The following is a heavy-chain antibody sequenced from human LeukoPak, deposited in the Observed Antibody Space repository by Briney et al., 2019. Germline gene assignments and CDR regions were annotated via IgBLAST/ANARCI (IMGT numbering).Heavy chain of an antibody. CDR2: IYYDGST. Sequence: SETLSLTCTVSGGSISSYYWSWIRQSPGKGLEWIGYIYYDGSTNYNPSLKSRVTISVDTSKNQFSLKLSSVTAADTAVYYCARGMKFSTFDYWGQGTLVTVSS. CDR3: ARGMKFSTFDY. J-gene: IGHJ4*02. V-gene: IGHV4-59*01. D-gene: IGHD1-1*01. CDR1: GGSISSYY.